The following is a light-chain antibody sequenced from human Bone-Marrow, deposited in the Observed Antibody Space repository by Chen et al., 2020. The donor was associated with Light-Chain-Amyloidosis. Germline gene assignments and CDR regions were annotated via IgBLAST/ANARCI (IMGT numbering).Light chain of an antibody. V-gene: IGLV2-8*01. CDR2: EVS. J-gene: IGLJ1*01. CDR3: SSYAGSNILYV. CDR1: SSDIGNYDS. Sequence: SALTQPPPASGSPGQSVTISCTGTSSDIGNYDSVSWYQHHPGKAPKLILSEVSRRPAGVPDRFSGSKSGNTASLTVSRLQAEDEAEYYCSSYAGSNILYVFGSGTKVTV.